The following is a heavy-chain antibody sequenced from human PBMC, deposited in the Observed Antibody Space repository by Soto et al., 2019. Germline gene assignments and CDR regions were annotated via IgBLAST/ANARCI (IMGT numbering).Heavy chain of an antibody. V-gene: IGHV3-23*01. Sequence: PGWSLRLSCAASGFSFSTFAMTWVRQAPGKGLEWVSTIISTGISTYYADSVKGRFTISRANSKNTLYLQMNSLRAEDSAVYYCAKGNYGDYGGFDPWGQGTLVTVSS. CDR2: IISTGIST. J-gene: IGHJ5*02. D-gene: IGHD4-17*01. CDR1: GFSFSTFA. CDR3: AKGNYGDYGGFDP.